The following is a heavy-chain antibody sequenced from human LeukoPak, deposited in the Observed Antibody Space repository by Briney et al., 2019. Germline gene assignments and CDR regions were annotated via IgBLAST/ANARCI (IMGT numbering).Heavy chain of an antibody. CDR2: IYYSGST. J-gene: IGHJ5*02. CDR1: GGSISSYY. Sequence: SETLSLTCTVSGGSISSYYWIWIRQPPGKGLEWIGYIYYSGSTNYNPSLKSRVTISVDTSKNQFSLKLSSVTAADTAVYYCARGSPYCSSTSCLGGWFDPWGQGTLVTVSS. V-gene: IGHV4-59*01. CDR3: ARGSPYCSSTSCLGGWFDP. D-gene: IGHD2-2*01.